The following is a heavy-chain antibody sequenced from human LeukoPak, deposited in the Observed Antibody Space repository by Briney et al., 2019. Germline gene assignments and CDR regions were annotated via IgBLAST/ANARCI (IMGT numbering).Heavy chain of an antibody. CDR1: GYTFTNYA. CDR3: TRYRTISGHYYFDY. V-gene: IGHV1-18*01. J-gene: IGHJ4*02. D-gene: IGHD2-8*01. Sequence: ASVKVSRKAFGYTFTNYAISWVRQAPGQGFEWLGWINTYNGDAKYPLNIQGRVSLTTDTFTSTAYMELWSLRPDDTAVYYCTRYRTISGHYYFDYWGQGTLVTVSS. CDR2: INTYNGDA.